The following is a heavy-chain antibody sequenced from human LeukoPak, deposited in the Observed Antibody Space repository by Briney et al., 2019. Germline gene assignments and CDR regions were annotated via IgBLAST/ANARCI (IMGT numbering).Heavy chain of an antibody. D-gene: IGHD5-24*01. CDR1: GGSISSGGYY. Sequence: SETMSLTCTVSGGSISSGGYYWSWIRQHPGKGLEWIGYIYYSGSSYYNPSLKSRVTISVDTSKNQFSLKLTSVTAADTAVYYCARGEMATTYYFDYWGQGTLVTVSS. V-gene: IGHV4-31*03. J-gene: IGHJ4*02. CDR3: ARGEMATTYYFDY. CDR2: IYYSGSS.